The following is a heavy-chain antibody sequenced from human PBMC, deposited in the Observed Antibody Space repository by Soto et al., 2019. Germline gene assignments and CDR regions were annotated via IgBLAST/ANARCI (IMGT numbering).Heavy chain of an antibody. J-gene: IGHJ6*02. CDR1: GGSTSSYY. Sequence: SETLSLTCTVSGGSTSSYYWSWIRQPPGKGLEWIGYIYYSGSTNYNPSLKSRVTISVDTSKNQFSLKLSSVTAADTAVYYCARFGYVWGSYRYTDYYYGMDVWGQGTTVTVSS. CDR2: IYYSGST. V-gene: IGHV4-59*01. D-gene: IGHD3-16*02. CDR3: ARFGYVWGSYRYTDYYYGMDV.